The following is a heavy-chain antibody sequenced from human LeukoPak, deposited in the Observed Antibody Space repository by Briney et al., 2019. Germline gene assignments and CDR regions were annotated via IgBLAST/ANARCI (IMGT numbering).Heavy chain of an antibody. Sequence: GGSLRLSCAASGFTFSSYWMHWVRQAPGKGLVWVSRINSDGSSTSYADSVKGRFTISRDNAKNTLYLRMNSLRAEDTAVYYCARGGSGLYYYYGMDVWGQGTTVTVSS. V-gene: IGHV3-74*01. CDR2: INSDGSST. D-gene: IGHD3-10*01. J-gene: IGHJ6*02. CDR1: GFTFSSYW. CDR3: ARGGSGLYYYYGMDV.